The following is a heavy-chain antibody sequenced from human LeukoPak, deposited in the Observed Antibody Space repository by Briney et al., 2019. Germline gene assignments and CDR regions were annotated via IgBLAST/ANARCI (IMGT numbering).Heavy chain of an antibody. Sequence: PGGSLRLSCAASGFTFSSYAMSWVRQAPGKGLEWVSAISGSVGSTYYADSVKGRFTISRDNSRDTLYLQMNSLRVDDTAVYYCAKSRAAAGTINWFDPWGQGTLVTVSS. V-gene: IGHV3-23*01. D-gene: IGHD6-13*01. CDR2: ISGSVGST. J-gene: IGHJ5*02. CDR3: AKSRAAAGTINWFDP. CDR1: GFTFSSYA.